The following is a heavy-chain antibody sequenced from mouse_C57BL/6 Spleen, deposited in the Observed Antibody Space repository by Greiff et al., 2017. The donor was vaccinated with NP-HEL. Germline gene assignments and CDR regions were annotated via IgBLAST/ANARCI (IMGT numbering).Heavy chain of an antibody. J-gene: IGHJ3*01. Sequence: EVKLMESGGGLVKPGGSLKLSCAASGFTFSSYAMSWVRQTPEKRLEWVATISDGGSYTYYPDNVKGRFTISRDNAKNNLYLQMSHLKSEDTAMYYCAREGGNYEFAYWGQGTLVTVSA. V-gene: IGHV5-4*01. D-gene: IGHD2-1*01. CDR1: GFTFSSYA. CDR2: ISDGGSYT. CDR3: AREGGNYEFAY.